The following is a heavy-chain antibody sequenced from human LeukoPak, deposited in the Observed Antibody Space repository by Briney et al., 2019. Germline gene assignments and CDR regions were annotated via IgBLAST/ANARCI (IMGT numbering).Heavy chain of an antibody. CDR1: GFTFSTYS. J-gene: IGHJ4*02. D-gene: IGHD2-2*01. CDR2: ISSSSSYI. V-gene: IGHV3-21*01. CDR3: ARGSYCSSTSCYLLHFDY. Sequence: GGSLRLSCAASGFTFSTYSMNWVRQAPGKGLELVSSISSSSSYIYYADSVKGRFTISRDNAKNSLYLQVNSLRAEDTDVYYCARGSYCSSTSCYLLHFDYWGQGTLVTVSS.